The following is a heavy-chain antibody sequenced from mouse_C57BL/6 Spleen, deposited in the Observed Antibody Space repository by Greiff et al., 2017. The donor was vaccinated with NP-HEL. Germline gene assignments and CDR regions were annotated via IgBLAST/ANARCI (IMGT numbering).Heavy chain of an antibody. CDR2: IYPGDGDT. CDR1: GYAFSSSW. J-gene: IGHJ4*01. Sequence: VKLVESGPELVKPGASVKISCKASGYAFSSSWMNWVKQRPGKGLEWIGRIYPGDGDTNYNGKFKGKATLTADKSSSTAYMQLSSLTSEDSAVYFCARGDYYGNYGAMDYWGQGTSVTVSS. CDR3: ARGDYYGNYGAMDY. D-gene: IGHD2-1*01. V-gene: IGHV1-82*01.